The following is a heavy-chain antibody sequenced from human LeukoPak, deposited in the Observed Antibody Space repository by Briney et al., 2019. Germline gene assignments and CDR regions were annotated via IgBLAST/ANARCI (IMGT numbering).Heavy chain of an antibody. CDR3: ASSEYCSSTSCYYNWVDP. CDR1: GGSFSGYY. Sequence: SETLSLTCAVYGGSFSGYYWSWIRQPPGKGLEWIGEINHSGSTNYNPSLKSRVTISVDTSKNQFSLKLSSVTAADAAVYYCASSEYCSSTSCYYNWVDPLGRGTLVTVST. CDR2: INHSGST. J-gene: IGHJ5*02. V-gene: IGHV4-34*01. D-gene: IGHD2-2*01.